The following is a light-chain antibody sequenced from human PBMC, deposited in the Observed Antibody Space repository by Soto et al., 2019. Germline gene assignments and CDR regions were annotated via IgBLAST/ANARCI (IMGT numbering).Light chain of an antibody. CDR3: QQYGSTPPWT. Sequence: EIVLTQSPGTLSLSPGERATLSCRASQSVSSSFLAWYQQKPGQAPRLLIYGASSRATGIPDRFSGSGSGTDLTLTISSLEPEDFEVYYCQQYGSTPPWTFGQGTKVEIK. V-gene: IGKV3-20*01. CDR1: QSVSSSF. CDR2: GAS. J-gene: IGKJ1*01.